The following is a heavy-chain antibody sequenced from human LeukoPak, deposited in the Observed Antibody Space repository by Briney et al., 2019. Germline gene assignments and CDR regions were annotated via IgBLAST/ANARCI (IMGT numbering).Heavy chain of an antibody. V-gene: IGHV4-61*01. D-gene: IGHD5-18*01. Sequence: SETLSLTCTVSGGSVSSGSYYWSWIRQPPGEVLEWIGHIFYTGRTTYSPSLKSRVTISIDTSKNQFSLKLSSVTAADTAVYYCARVYSYGEIWFDPWGHGTLVTVSS. J-gene: IGHJ5*02. CDR3: ARVYSYGEIWFDP. CDR1: GGSVSSGSYY. CDR2: IFYTGRT.